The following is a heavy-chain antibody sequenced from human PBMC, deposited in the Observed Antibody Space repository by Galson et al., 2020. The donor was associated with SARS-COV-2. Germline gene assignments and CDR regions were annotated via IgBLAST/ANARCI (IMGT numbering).Heavy chain of an antibody. D-gene: IGHD1-26*01. V-gene: IGHV4-38-2*02. CDR1: GYSISSGYY. CDR2: IYHSGST. CDR3: ARGASGSYGYYYYMEV. J-gene: IGHJ6*03. Sequence: SETLSLTCTVSGYSISSGYYWGWIRQPPGKGLAWIGSIYHSGSTYYNPSLKSRVTISVDTSKNQFSLKLSSVTAADTAVYYCARGASGSYGYYYYMEVGGKGTTVTVTS.